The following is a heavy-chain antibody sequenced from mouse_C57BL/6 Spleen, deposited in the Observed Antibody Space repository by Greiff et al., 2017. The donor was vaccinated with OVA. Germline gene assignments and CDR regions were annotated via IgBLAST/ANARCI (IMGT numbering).Heavy chain of an antibody. Sequence: EVQGVESGGGLVKPGGSLKLSCAASGFTFSSYAMSWVRQTPEKRLEWVATISDGGSYTYYPDNVKGRFTISRDNAKNNLYLQMSHLKSEDTAMYYCAREWGNDGYFFDYWGQGTTLTVSS. J-gene: IGHJ2*01. CDR3: AREWGNDGYFFDY. V-gene: IGHV5-4*01. CDR1: GFTFSSYA. CDR2: ISDGGSYT. D-gene: IGHD2-3*01.